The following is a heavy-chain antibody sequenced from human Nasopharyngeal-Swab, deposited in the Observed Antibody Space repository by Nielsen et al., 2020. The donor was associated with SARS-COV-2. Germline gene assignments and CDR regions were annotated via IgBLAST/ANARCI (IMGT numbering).Heavy chain of an antibody. CDR1: GGSISSSSYY. CDR3: ARERGRGGIWNYYYYYMDV. CDR2: IYYSGST. V-gene: IGHV4-39*07. D-gene: IGHD3-10*01. Sequence: SETLSLTCTVSGGSISSSSYYWGWIRQPPGKGLKWIGSIYYSGSTYYTPSLKSRVTISVDTSKNQFSLKLSSVTAADTAVYYCARERGRGGIWNYYYYYMDVWGKGTTVTVSS. J-gene: IGHJ6*03.